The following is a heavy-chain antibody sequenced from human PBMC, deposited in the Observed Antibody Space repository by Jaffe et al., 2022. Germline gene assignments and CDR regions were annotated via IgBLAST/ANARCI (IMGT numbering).Heavy chain of an antibody. CDR3: ARDRYCSGGSCYYHYYMDV. CDR2: ISSSSSTI. V-gene: IGHV3-48*01. CDR1: GFTFSSYS. Sequence: EVQLVESGGGLVQPGGSLRLSCAASGFTFSSYSMNWVRQAPGKGLEWVSYISSSSSTIYYADSVKGRFTISRDNAKNSLYLQMNSLRAEDTAVYYCARDRYCSGGSCYYHYYMDVWGKGTTVTVSS. D-gene: IGHD2-15*01. J-gene: IGHJ6*03.